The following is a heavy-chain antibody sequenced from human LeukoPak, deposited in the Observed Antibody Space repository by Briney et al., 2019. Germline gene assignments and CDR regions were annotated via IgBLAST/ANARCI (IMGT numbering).Heavy chain of an antibody. CDR1: GFTFNTYA. CDR2: ISGSGDNT. D-gene: IGHD3-10*01. V-gene: IGHV3-23*01. CDR3: AKGVRGVLAVLGDY. Sequence: GGSLRLSCAASGFTFNTYAMSWVRQAPGKGLEWVSGISGSGDNTYYADSVKGRFTISRDNSKNTLHLQMNSLRAEDTAVYYCAKGVRGVLAVLGDYWGQGTLVTVSS. J-gene: IGHJ4*02.